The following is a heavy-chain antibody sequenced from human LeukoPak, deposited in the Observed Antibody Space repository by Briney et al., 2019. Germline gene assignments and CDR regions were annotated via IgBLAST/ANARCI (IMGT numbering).Heavy chain of an antibody. J-gene: IGHJ4*02. CDR1: GFTFSNYG. Sequence: GGSLRLSCAASGFTFSNYGMHWVRQAPGKGLEWVAVIWYDGSNKYYADSVKGRFTISRDNSKNTLYLQMNSLRAEDTAVYYCARPSTIFGVAPDYWGREPWSPSPQ. CDR2: IWYDGSNK. CDR3: ARPSTIFGVAPDY. V-gene: IGHV3-33*01. D-gene: IGHD3-3*01.